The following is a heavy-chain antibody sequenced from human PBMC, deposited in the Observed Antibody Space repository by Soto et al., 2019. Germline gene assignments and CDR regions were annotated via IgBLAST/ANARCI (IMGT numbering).Heavy chain of an antibody. CDR3: ARDFNRWGYYYYGMDV. V-gene: IGHV1-69*13. J-gene: IGHJ6*02. Sequence: ASVKVSCKASGGTFSSYAISWVRQAPGQGLEWMGGIIPIFGTANYAQKFQGRVTITADESTSTAYMELSSLRSEDTAVYYCARDFNRWGYYYYGMDVWGQGTTVTVSS. D-gene: IGHD1-26*01. CDR2: IIPIFGTA. CDR1: GGTFSSYA.